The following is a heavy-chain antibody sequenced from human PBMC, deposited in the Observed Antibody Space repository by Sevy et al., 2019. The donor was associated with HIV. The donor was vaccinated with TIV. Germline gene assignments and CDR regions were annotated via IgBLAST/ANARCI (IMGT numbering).Heavy chain of an antibody. Sequence: GGSLRLSCAASGFTFDDYTMHWVRQAPGKGLEWVSLISWDGGSTYYADSVKGRFTISRDNSKNSLYLQMNSLRTEESALYYCARTSSPVAAFGSPIGYWGQGTLVTVSS. CDR3: ARTSSPVAAFGSPIGY. V-gene: IGHV3-43*01. CDR1: GFTFDDYT. CDR2: ISWDGGST. D-gene: IGHD6-13*01. J-gene: IGHJ4*02.